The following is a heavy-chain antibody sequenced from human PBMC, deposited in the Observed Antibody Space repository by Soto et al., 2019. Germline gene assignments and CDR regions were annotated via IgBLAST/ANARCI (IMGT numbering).Heavy chain of an antibody. V-gene: IGHV4-34*01. CDR1: GGAFRGYH. Sequence: LETLSPTRAVYGGAFRGYHLGGIRPPPGKGLEWIGEINHSGSTNYNPSLKSRVTISVDTSKNQFSLKLSSVTAADTAVYYCARIRYCTNGARCYFDYWGQGTLVTVSS. J-gene: IGHJ4*02. CDR2: INHSGST. D-gene: IGHD2-8*01. CDR3: ARIRYCTNGARCYFDY.